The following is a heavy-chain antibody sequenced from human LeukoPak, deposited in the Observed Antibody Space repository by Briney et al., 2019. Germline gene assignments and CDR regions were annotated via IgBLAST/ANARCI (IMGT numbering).Heavy chain of an antibody. CDR3: AADRSNIAAAGTSFEMPRDY. J-gene: IGHJ4*02. V-gene: IGHV1-46*01. Sequence: ASVKVSCKASGYTFTSYYMHWVRQAPGQGLEWMGIINPSGGSTSYAQKFQGRVTITRDMSTSTAYMELSSLRSEDTAVYYCAADRSNIAAAGTSFEMPRDYWGQGTLVTVSS. CDR2: INPSGGST. CDR1: GYTFTSYY. D-gene: IGHD6-13*01.